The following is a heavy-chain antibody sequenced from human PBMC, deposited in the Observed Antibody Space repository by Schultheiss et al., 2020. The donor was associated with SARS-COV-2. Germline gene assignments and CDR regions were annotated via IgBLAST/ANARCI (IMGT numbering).Heavy chain of an antibody. CDR2: ISSSSSYI. CDR3: ARGSSHTRIAAAESDFDY. J-gene: IGHJ4*02. Sequence: GGSLRLSCAVSGFTVSSQYMSWLRQAPGKGLEWVSSISSSSSYIYYADSVKGRFTISRDNAKNSLYLQMNSLRAEDTAVYYCARGSSHTRIAAAESDFDYWGQGTLVTVSS. V-gene: IGHV3-21*01. CDR1: GFTVSSQY. D-gene: IGHD6-13*01.